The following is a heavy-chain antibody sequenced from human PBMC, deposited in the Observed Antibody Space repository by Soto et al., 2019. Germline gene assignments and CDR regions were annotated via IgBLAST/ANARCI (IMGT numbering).Heavy chain of an antibody. CDR3: ARAHYHDSSGPNGHAFDI. CDR1: EFTFSDYA. J-gene: IGHJ3*02. V-gene: IGHV3-30-3*01. CDR2: ISDDGDKV. D-gene: IGHD3-22*01. Sequence: QVQLVESGGGVVQPGRSLRLSCAASEFTFSDYAMHWVRQAPGKGLEWVAVISDDGDKVFYADSMKDRLTISRDNSKCKLFLQLTSLGREDTALYYCARAHYHDSSGPNGHAFDIWGQGTLVTVSA.